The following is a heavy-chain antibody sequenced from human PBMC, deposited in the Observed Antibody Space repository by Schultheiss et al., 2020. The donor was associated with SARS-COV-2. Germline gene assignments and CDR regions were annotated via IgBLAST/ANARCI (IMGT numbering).Heavy chain of an antibody. V-gene: IGHV4-30-2*01. D-gene: IGHD3-10*01. Sequence: SETLSLSCSVSGGSISSGGYSWSWIRRAPGKGLEWIGTIYHSGSTNYNPSLKSRVTISVDTSKNQFSLKLSSVTAADTAVYYCARGKRGYYYGSGSRNDGAFDIWGQGTMVTVSS. CDR2: IYHSGST. CDR1: GGSISSGGYS. CDR3: ARGKRGYYYGSGSRNDGAFDI. J-gene: IGHJ3*02.